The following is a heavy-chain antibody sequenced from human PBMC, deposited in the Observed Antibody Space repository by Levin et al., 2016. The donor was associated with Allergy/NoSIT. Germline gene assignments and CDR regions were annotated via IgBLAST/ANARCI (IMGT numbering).Heavy chain of an antibody. V-gene: IGHV1-2*02. D-gene: IGHD3-10*02. J-gene: IGHJ6*02. CDR3: ARDYEIPYYYYVMDV. Sequence: WVRQAPGQGLEWIGWINPNSGGTNYAQKFRGRVTLTRDTSISTVYMELTGLRFDDTAVYYCARDYEIPYYYYVMDVWGQGTTVTVSS. CDR2: INPNSGGT.